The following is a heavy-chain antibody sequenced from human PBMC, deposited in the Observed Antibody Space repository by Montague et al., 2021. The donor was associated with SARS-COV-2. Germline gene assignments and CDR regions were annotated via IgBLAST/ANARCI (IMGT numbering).Heavy chain of an antibody. Sequence: SETLSLTCAVYGGSFSGYYWSWIRQPPGKGLEWIGEINHSGSTNXNPSLKSRVTISVDTSKNQFSLKLSSVTAAGTAVYYCAIPMVRGFSRAFDIWGQGTMVTVSS. J-gene: IGHJ3*02. CDR2: INHSGST. V-gene: IGHV4-34*01. CDR1: GGSFSGYY. CDR3: AIPMVRGFSRAFDI. D-gene: IGHD3-10*01.